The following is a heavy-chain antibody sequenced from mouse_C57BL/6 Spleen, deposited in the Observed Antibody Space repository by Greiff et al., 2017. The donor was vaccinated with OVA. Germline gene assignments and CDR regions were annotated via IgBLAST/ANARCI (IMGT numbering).Heavy chain of an antibody. V-gene: IGHV6-3*01. CDR3: TGPAWFAY. Sequence: EVMLVESGGGLVQPGGSMKLSCVASGFTFSNYWMNWVRQSPEKVLEWVAQIRLKSDNYATHYAESVKGRFTISRDDSKSSVYLQMNNLRAEDTGIYYCTGPAWFAYWGQGTLVTVSA. CDR2: IRLKSDNYAT. J-gene: IGHJ3*01. CDR1: GFTFSNYW.